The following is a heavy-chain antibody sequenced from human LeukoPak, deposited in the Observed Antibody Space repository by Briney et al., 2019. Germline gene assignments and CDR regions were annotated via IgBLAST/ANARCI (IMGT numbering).Heavy chain of an antibody. CDR1: GFIFSGYG. CDR2: IWYDGSNK. CDR3: ARGNFRRDGYNFDY. Sequence: GGSLRLSCAASGFIFSGYGMHWVRQAPGKGLEWVAVIWYDGSNKYYADSVKGRFTISRDNSKNTLYLQMNSLGAEDTAVFYCARGNFRRDGYNFDYWGQGTLVTVSS. J-gene: IGHJ4*02. D-gene: IGHD5-24*01. V-gene: IGHV3-33*01.